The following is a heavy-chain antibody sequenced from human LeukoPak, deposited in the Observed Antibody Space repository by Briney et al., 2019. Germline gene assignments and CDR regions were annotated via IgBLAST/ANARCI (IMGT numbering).Heavy chain of an antibody. Sequence: SETLSLTRTVSGGSISSYYWSWIRQPPGKGLEWIGYIYYSGSTNYNPSLKSRVTISVDTSKNQFSLKLSSVTAADTAVYYCARGSSYRYYFDYWGQGTLVTVSS. J-gene: IGHJ4*02. V-gene: IGHV4-59*01. D-gene: IGHD5-18*01. CDR1: GGSISSYY. CDR3: ARGSSYRYYFDY. CDR2: IYYSGST.